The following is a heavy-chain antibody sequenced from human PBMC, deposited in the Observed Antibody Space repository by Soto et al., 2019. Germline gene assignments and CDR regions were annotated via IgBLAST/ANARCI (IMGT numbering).Heavy chain of an antibody. CDR1: GGTFSSYA. V-gene: IGHV1-18*01. CDR3: ERDPYSSSWYNTLGY. CDR2: ISAYNGNT. Sequence: ASVKVSCKASGGTFSSYAISWVRQAPGQGLEWMGWISAYNGNTNYAQKLQGRVTMTTDTSTSTAYMELRSLRSDDTAVYYCERDPYSSSWYNTLGYWGQGTLVTVSS. J-gene: IGHJ4*02. D-gene: IGHD6-13*01.